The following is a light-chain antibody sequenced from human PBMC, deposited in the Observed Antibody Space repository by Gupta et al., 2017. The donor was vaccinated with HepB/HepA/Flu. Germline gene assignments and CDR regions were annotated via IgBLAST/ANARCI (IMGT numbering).Light chain of an antibody. CDR3: QSYDSSRSGFYV. CDR1: SSNIGAGYD. J-gene: IGLJ1*01. V-gene: IGLV1-40*01. CDR2: GNS. Sequence: QSVLTQPPSVSGAPGQRVTISCTGRSSNIGAGYDVHSYQQLPGTAPNLLIYGNSNRPSGVPDRVSGSKSGSSAALAITGLQAEDEADYYCQSYDSSRSGFYVCGTGTKFTVL.